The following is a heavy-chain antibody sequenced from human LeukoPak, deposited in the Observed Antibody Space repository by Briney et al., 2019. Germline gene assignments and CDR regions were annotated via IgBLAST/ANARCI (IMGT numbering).Heavy chain of an antibody. J-gene: IGHJ4*02. V-gene: IGHV3-23*01. Sequence: GGSLRLSCAVSGFKFTSSAMSWVRQAPGKGLEWVSTITASGTSTYYADSAKGRFTISRDNSKATLYLQMNNLRAEDTAVYYCAKALSGYFDYWGPGSLVTVSS. D-gene: IGHD3-22*01. CDR3: AKALSGYFDY. CDR1: GFKFTSSA. CDR2: ITASGTST.